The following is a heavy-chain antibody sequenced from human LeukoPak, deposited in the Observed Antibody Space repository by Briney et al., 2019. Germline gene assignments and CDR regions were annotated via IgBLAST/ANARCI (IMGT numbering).Heavy chain of an antibody. CDR3: AKELVWGSYRYYFDY. CDR2: IWYDGSNK. J-gene: IGHJ4*02. CDR1: GFTFSSYS. V-gene: IGHV3-33*06. D-gene: IGHD3-16*02. Sequence: GGSLRLSCVASGFTFSSYSMNWVRQAPGKGLEWVAVIWYDGSNKYYADSVKGRFTISRDNSKNTLYLQMNSLRAEDTAVYYCAKELVWGSYRYYFDYWGQGTLVTVSS.